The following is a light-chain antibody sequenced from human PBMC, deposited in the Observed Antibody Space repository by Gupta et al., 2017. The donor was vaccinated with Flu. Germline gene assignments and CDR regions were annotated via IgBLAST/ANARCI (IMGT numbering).Light chain of an antibody. V-gene: IGLV2-14*01. CDR2: DVS. CDR1: RRHVRRSDS. J-gene: IGLJ1*01. CDR3: RSYKSSRNCYV. Sequence: ALTHPASVSVSPAQSITLPCSFTRRHVRRSDSVSLYQQHPGKAPKLLMYDVSKRPSGVSSRFSGSKSGNTASLTINGLQAEDETDYYCRSYKSSRNCYVFGTGTKVTVL.